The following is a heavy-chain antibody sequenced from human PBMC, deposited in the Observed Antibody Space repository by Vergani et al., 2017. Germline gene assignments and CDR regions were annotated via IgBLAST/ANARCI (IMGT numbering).Heavy chain of an antibody. CDR1: GGTFSSYA. V-gene: IGHV1-69*13. CDR2: IIPIFGTA. Sequence: QVQLVQSGAEVKKPGSSVKVSCKASGGTFSSYAISWVRQAPGQGLEWMGRIIPIFGTANYAQKFQGRVTITADESTSTAYMELSSLRSEDTAVYYCARDYHVGCGGDCRRIYYYDYGMDVWGQGTTVTVSS. J-gene: IGHJ6*02. D-gene: IGHD2-21*02. CDR3: ARDYHVGCGGDCRRIYYYDYGMDV.